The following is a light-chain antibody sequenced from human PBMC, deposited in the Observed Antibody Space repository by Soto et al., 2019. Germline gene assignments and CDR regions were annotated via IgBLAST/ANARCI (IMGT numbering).Light chain of an antibody. J-gene: IGKJ5*01. CDR1: QSISSSS. CDR2: GAS. CDR3: QQYYSYPIT. Sequence: EIVLTQSPATLSLSPGERATLSCRASQSISSSSLAWYQQKFGQAPRLLIYGASSGATGIPDRFSGSGSGTDFTLTISCLQSEDFATYYCQQYYSYPITFGQGTRLEIK. V-gene: IGKV3-20*01.